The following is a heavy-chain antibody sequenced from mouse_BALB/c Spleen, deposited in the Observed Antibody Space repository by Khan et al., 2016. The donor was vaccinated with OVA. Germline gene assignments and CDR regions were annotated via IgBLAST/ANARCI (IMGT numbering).Heavy chain of an antibody. CDR3: TRHGYVAWFTY. V-gene: IGHV1S135*01. J-gene: IGHJ3*01. Sequence: IPLVQSGPELMKPGASVKISCKASGSSFTPYYLHWVMQSHWASLELIGYVDPFSGGTTYNQKFKGKATLTVDKSSSTAYMHLSNLTSGDSAVYYCTRHGYVAWFTYWGQGTLVTVAA. CDR2: VDPFSGGT. D-gene: IGHD2-2*01. CDR1: GSSFTPYY.